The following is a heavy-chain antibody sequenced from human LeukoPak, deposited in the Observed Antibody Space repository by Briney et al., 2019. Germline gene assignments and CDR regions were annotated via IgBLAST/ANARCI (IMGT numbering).Heavy chain of an antibody. J-gene: IGHJ3*02. D-gene: IGHD3-10*01. CDR3: ARAVWFGEFADAFDI. V-gene: IGHV3-20*04. CDR1: GFTFDDYG. Sequence: PGGSLTLSCAASGFTFDDYGMSWVRQAPGKGLEWVSGINWNGGSTGYADSVKGRFTISRDNAKNSLYLQMNSLRAEDTALYYCARAVWFGEFADAFDIWGQGTMVTVSS. CDR2: INWNGGST.